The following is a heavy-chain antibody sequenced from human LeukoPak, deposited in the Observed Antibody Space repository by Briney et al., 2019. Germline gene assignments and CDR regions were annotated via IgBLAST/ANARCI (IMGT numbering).Heavy chain of an antibody. CDR1: GGSIITSHW. CDR3: ATRDSGWYLDY. J-gene: IGHJ4*02. V-gene: IGHV4-4*02. CDR2: IHHSGST. Sequence: PSETLSLTCAVSGGSIITSHWWNWVRQPPGKGLEWIGEIHHSGSTHYNPSLKSPVTISVDKSKNQFSLKLTSVTAADTAVYYCATRDSGWYLDYWGQGTLVTVSS. D-gene: IGHD6-19*01.